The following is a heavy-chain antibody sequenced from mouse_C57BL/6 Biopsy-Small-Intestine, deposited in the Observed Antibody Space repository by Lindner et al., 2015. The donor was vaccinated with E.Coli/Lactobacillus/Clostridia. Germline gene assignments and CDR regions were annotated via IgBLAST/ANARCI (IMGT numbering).Heavy chain of an antibody. D-gene: IGHD1-1*02. Sequence: SVKVSCKASGYTFSTYGINWVRQAPGQGLEWMGWISAYNGDTNYAQRVQDRVTMTTDTSTNTAYMELRSLRSDDTAVYYCARGRRTMYCSGGDCYPHFDYWGQGTLVTVSS. V-gene: IGHV1-7*01. CDR2: ISAYNGDT. J-gene: IGHJ2*01. CDR3: ARGRRTMYCSGGDCYPHFDY. CDR1: GYTFSTYG.